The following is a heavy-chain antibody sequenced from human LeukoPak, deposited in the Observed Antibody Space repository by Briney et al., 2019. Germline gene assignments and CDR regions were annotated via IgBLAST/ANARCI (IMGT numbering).Heavy chain of an antibody. CDR3: AKGYNRHVGLDS. V-gene: IGHV3-30*07. Sequence: PGGSLRLSCAASGFTFSGYAMHWVRQAPGKGLEWVAVISYDGSNKYYADSVKGRFTIPRDNSKNTLYLQMNILRADDTAVYYCAKGYNRHVGLDSSGPGTPVTLSP. CDR1: GFTFSGYA. D-gene: IGHD1-1*01. CDR2: ISYDGSNK. J-gene: IGHJ5*01.